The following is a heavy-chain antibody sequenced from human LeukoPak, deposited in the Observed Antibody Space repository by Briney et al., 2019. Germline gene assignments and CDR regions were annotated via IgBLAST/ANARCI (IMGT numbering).Heavy chain of an antibody. Sequence: GGPLTHSCCASWFPFSNYWMRWVRQAPGKGLEWVATIKQDGSEKYYVPSVKGRFTTSRDNAKNSLYLQMNSLRAEDTAVYYCARGGFDYWGQGTPVTVSS. CDR1: WFPFSNYW. V-gene: IGHV3-7*01. D-gene: IGHD3-16*01. CDR2: IKQDGSEK. CDR3: ARGGFDY. J-gene: IGHJ4*02.